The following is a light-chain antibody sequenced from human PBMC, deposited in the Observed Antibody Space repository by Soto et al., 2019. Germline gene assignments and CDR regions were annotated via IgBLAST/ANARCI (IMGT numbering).Light chain of an antibody. Sequence: QSALTPPRSMSGSPGQSVTISCTGTSSDVGGYNYVSWYQQHPGKAPKLMIYDVSKRPSGVPDRFSGSKSGNTASLTISGLQAEDEADYYCCSYAGSYTLFVFGTGTKVTVL. CDR1: SSDVGGYNY. CDR3: CSYAGSYTLFV. V-gene: IGLV2-11*01. J-gene: IGLJ1*01. CDR2: DVS.